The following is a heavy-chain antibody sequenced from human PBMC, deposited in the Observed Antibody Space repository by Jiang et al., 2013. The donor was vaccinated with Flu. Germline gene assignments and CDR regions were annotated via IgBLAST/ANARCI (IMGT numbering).Heavy chain of an antibody. CDR3: AKDTKGYSFGYFDY. J-gene: IGHJ4*02. Sequence: GLVQPGGSLTLSCAASGFTFSTYAMGWVRQAPGKGLEWVSTISDSGSSTYYEDSVKGRFTISRDNSKNTLYLQMNSLRAEDTAVYYCAKDTKGYSFGYFDYWGRGTLVT. CDR2: ISDSGSST. V-gene: IGHV3-23*01. CDR1: GFTFSTYA. D-gene: IGHD5-18*01.